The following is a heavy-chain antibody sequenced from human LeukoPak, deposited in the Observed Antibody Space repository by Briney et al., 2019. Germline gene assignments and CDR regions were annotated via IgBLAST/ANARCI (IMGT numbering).Heavy chain of an antibody. CDR3: ARRSVRGDPLYFDY. CDR2: IYYSGST. J-gene: IGHJ4*02. Sequence: SETLSLACTVSGGSISSSTYYWGWIRQPPGKGLEWIGNIYYSGSTYYNPSLKSRVTISVDTSKNQFSLNLSSVTAADTAVYYCARRSVRGDPLYFDYWGQGTLVTVSS. V-gene: IGHV4-39*01. CDR1: GGSISSSTYY. D-gene: IGHD3-10*01.